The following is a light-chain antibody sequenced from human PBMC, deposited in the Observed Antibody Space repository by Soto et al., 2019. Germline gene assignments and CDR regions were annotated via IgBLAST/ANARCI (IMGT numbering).Light chain of an antibody. J-gene: IGKJ1*01. CDR2: GAS. V-gene: IGKV3-20*01. Sequence: EIVLTQSPGTLSLSPGERATLSCRASQSVSSNYLAWYQQKSGQAPRLLIYGASSRATGIPDRFSGSGSGTDCTLTISRLEPEDFAVYYCQQYGGSPPTFGQGTKVEIK. CDR3: QQYGGSPPT. CDR1: QSVSSNY.